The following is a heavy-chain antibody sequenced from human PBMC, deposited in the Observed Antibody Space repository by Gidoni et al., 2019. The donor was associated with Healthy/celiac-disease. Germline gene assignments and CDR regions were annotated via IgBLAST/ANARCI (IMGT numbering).Heavy chain of an antibody. J-gene: IGHJ5*02. CDR2: INHSGST. CDR3: ARGIAVAGFNWFDP. D-gene: IGHD6-19*01. Sequence: QVQLQQWGAGLLKPSETLSLTCAVYVGSFSGYYWSWIRQPPGKGLEWLGEINHSGSTNYNPSLKSRFTISVDTSKNQFSLKLSSVTAADTAVYYCARGIAVAGFNWFDPWGQGTLVTVSS. CDR1: VGSFSGYY. V-gene: IGHV4-34*01.